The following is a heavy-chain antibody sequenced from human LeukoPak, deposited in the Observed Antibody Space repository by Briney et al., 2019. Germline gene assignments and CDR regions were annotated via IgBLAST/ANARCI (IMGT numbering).Heavy chain of an antibody. Sequence: PSQTLSLTCTVSGGSISSGSYYWSWIRQPAGKGLEWIGRIYTSGSTNYNPSLKSRVTISVDTSKNQFSLKLSSVTAADTAVYYCARGHRGSSWYGEVWFDPWGQGTLVTVSS. J-gene: IGHJ5*02. V-gene: IGHV4-61*02. CDR1: GGSISSGSYY. CDR2: IYTSGST. CDR3: ARGHRGSSWYGEVWFDP. D-gene: IGHD6-13*01.